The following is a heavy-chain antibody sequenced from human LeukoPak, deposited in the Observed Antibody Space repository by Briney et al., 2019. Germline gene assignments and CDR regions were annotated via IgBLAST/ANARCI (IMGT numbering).Heavy chain of an antibody. J-gene: IGHJ6*03. Sequence: GGSLRLSCAASGFTFSSYSMNWVRQAPGKGLEWVSSISSSSSYIYYADSVKGRFTISRDNAKNSLYLQMNSLRAEDTAVYYCARRGDYYGSGIPAYYYYMDVWGKGTTVTVSS. D-gene: IGHD3-10*01. CDR3: ARRGDYYGSGIPAYYYYMDV. V-gene: IGHV3-21*01. CDR1: GFTFSSYS. CDR2: ISSSSSYI.